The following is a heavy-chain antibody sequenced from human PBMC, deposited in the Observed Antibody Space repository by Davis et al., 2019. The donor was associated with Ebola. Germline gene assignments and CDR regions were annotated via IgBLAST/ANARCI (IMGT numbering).Heavy chain of an antibody. Sequence: MPSETLSLTCTVSGGSISSYYWSCIRQPPGKGLEWVGYIYYSGSPNYNPSHSGNTNYNPSLKSRVTISVDTSKNQFSLKLSSVTAADTAMYYWAREGYYYDSSGYHRGGFDFWGQGTLVTVSS. J-gene: IGHJ4*02. CDR3: AREGYYYDSSGYHRGGFDF. D-gene: IGHD3-22*01. CDR2: IYYSGSPNYNPSHSGNT. V-gene: IGHV4-59*01. CDR1: GGSISSYY.